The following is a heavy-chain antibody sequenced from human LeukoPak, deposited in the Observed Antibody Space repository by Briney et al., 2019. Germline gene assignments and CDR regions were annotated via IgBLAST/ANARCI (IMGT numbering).Heavy chain of an antibody. Sequence: ASVKVSCKASGYTFTGYYMHWVRQAPGQGLEWMGRINPNSGGKNYAQKFQGRVTMTRDTSISTAYMELSRLRSDDTAVYYCARTSSSWYYFDYWGQGTLVTVSS. D-gene: IGHD6-13*01. V-gene: IGHV1-2*06. CDR1: GYTFTGYY. J-gene: IGHJ4*02. CDR3: ARTSSSWYYFDY. CDR2: INPNSGGK.